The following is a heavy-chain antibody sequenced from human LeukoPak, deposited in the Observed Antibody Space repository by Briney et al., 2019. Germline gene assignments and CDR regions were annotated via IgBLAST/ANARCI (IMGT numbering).Heavy chain of an antibody. J-gene: IGHJ2*01. CDR3: ARGSRAVRWYFDL. D-gene: IGHD6-19*01. Sequence: GGSLRLSCAASGFTFSSYDMHWVRQATGEGVEWVSAIGTAADTYYSGSVKGRFTISRDNAKDSSYLQMNNLKAEDTAVYYCARGSRAVRWYFDLWGRGTLVTVSS. CDR2: IGTAADT. V-gene: IGHV3-13*01. CDR1: GFTFSSYD.